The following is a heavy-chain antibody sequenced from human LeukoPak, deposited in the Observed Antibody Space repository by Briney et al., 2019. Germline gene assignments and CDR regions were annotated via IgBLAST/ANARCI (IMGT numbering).Heavy chain of an antibody. CDR3: ARSGHDAFDI. V-gene: IGHV4-30-4*08. CDR2: IYYSGST. J-gene: IGHJ3*02. Sequence: PSETLSLTCTVSGGSISSGDYYWSWIRQPPGKGLDGIGYIYYSGSTYYNRSLKSRVTISVDTSKNQFSLKLSSVTAADTAVYYCARSGHDAFDIWGQGTMVTVSS. CDR1: GGSISSGDYY.